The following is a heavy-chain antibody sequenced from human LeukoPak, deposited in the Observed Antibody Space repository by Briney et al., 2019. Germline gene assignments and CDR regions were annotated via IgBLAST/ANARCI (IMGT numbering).Heavy chain of an antibody. D-gene: IGHD3-3*01. CDR2: ISSSSSTI. Sequence: PGGSLRLSCAASGFTFSTYSMNWVRQAPGKGLEWVSYISSSSSTIYYADSVKGRFTISRDNAKNSLYLQMNSLRVEDTAVYYCARDGPRVPTIFGTFDYWGQGTLVTVSS. CDR1: GFTFSTYS. CDR3: ARDGPRVPTIFGTFDY. V-gene: IGHV3-48*04. J-gene: IGHJ4*02.